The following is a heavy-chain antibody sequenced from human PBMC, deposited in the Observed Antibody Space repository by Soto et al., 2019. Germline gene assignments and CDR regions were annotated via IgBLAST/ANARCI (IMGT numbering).Heavy chain of an antibody. CDR1: GFTFSSYA. Sequence: PGGSLRLSCAASGFTFSSYAMSWVRQAPGKGLEWVSAISGSGGSTYYADSVKGRFTISRDNSKNTLYLQMNSLRAEDTAVYYCAKDSGYYDSSGYLPFGYWGQGTLVTVSS. D-gene: IGHD3-22*01. CDR2: ISGSGGST. V-gene: IGHV3-23*01. J-gene: IGHJ4*02. CDR3: AKDSGYYDSSGYLPFGY.